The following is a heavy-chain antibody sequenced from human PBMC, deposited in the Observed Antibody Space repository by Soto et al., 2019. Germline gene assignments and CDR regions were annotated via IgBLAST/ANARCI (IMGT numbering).Heavy chain of an antibody. J-gene: IGHJ4*02. V-gene: IGHV4-30-2*01. Sequence: QLQLQESGSGLVKPSQTLSLTCAVSGGSISSGGYSWSWIRQPPGKGLEWIGYIYHSGSTYYNPSLKSRVTISVDRSKNQFSLKLSSVTAADTAVYYCARDKGSSGYRWGYFDYWGQGTLVTVSS. CDR3: ARDKGSSGYRWGYFDY. CDR2: IYHSGST. D-gene: IGHD3-22*01. CDR1: GGSISSGGYS.